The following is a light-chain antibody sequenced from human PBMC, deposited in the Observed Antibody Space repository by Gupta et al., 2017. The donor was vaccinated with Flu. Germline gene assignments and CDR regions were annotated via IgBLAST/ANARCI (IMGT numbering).Light chain of an antibody. CDR3: QQYAGSPPWT. CDR2: GAS. CDR1: QSVSNNY. V-gene: IGKV3-20*01. J-gene: IGKJ1*01. Sequence: TLCLSPGKSATLSRSVRQSVSNNYLAWYQQKPGQLPSLLMYGASNRATGIPDRFSGSGSGTEFTLTISRLEPEDFAVYYCQQYAGSPPWTFGQGTKVEIK.